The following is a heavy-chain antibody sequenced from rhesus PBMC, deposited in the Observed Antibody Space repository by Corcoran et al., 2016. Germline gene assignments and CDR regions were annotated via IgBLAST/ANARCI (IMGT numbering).Heavy chain of an antibody. D-gene: IGHD5-24*01. CDR3: ARAGQWVQGFDY. CDR2: VYGSGGGT. V-gene: IGHV4-106*01. Sequence: QVQLQESGPGLAKPSETLSLTCAVSGGSISDDYYWSWIRQPPGKGLEWIGYVYGSGGGTNYNPSLKNRVTILIDTSKNQFSLKLSSVTAADTAVYYCARAGQWVQGFDYWGQGVLVTVSS. J-gene: IGHJ4*01. CDR1: GGSISDDYY.